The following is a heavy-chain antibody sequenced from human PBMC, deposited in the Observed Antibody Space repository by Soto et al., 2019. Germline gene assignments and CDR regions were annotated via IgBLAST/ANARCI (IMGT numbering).Heavy chain of an antibody. J-gene: IGHJ5*02. CDR2: IYYSGST. CDR3: VRDTYCSSTSCYEVDWFDP. V-gene: IGHV4-30-4*01. D-gene: IGHD2-2*01. Sequence: QVQLQESGPGLVKPSQTLSLTCTVSGGSISSGDYYWSWIRQPPGKGLEWIGYIYYSGSTYYNPSLKSRVTISVHTSKNQFSLKLSSVTAADTAVYYCVRDTYCSSTSCYEVDWFDPWGQGTLVTVSS. CDR1: GGSISSGDYY.